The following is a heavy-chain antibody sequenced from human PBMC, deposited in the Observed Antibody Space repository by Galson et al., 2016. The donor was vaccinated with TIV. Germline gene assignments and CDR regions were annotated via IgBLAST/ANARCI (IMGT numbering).Heavy chain of an antibody. D-gene: IGHD3-9*01. CDR3: ATSRGRYFDWLFGY. CDR1: GYTLTELS. J-gene: IGHJ4*02. CDR2: FDPEDGET. V-gene: IGHV1-24*01. Sequence: SVKVSCKVSGYTLTELSMHWVRQAPGKGLEWMGGFDPEDGETIYAQKFQGRVTMTEDTSTDTAYMELSSLRAEDTAVYYCATSRGRYFDWLFGYWGQGTLVTVSS.